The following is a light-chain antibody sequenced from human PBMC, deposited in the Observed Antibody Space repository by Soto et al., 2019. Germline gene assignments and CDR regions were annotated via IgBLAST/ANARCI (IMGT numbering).Light chain of an antibody. CDR3: TSYASGSSHVV. CDR2: DVN. Sequence: QSALTQPASVSGSPGQSITLSCTGTSSDIGGYDYVSWYQRHPGKAPKLIIYDVNNRPSGVSNRFSGSKSGNTDFLTISGLQAEDEAEYYCTSYASGSSHVVFGGGTKVTVL. V-gene: IGLV2-14*01. CDR1: SSDIGGYDY. J-gene: IGLJ2*01.